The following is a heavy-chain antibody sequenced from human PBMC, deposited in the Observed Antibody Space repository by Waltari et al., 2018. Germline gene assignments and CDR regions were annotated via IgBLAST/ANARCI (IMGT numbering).Heavy chain of an antibody. J-gene: IGHJ3*02. V-gene: IGHV4-39*01. D-gene: IGHD6-13*01. CDR2: IYYSGIT. CDR3: AVGRGIFDI. CDR1: GFSVRNAG. Sequence: QLVESGGGLVQPGGSLKLSCAAPGFSVRNAGMCWVRQATGQGLEWIGSIYYSGITYYDPSLESRVIISIDTSESRISLRLNSVTAADTAVYYCAVGRGIFDIWGQGTVVTVSS.